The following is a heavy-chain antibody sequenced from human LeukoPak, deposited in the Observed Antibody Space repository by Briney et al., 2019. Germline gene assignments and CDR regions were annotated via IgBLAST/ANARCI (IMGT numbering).Heavy chain of an antibody. V-gene: IGHV3-23*01. CDR2: ISGSGSRGSGITGGNT. J-gene: IGHJ4*02. Sequence: GGSLRLSCAASGFNFKLSAMSWGRQAPGKGLEWVALISGSGSRGSGITGGNTYYADSVKGRFSISRDDSQNTVYLQMNSLRAEDTAVYYCARDRSSGWYEFDYWGQGTLVTVSS. CDR1: GFNFKLSA. CDR3: ARDRSSGWYEFDY. D-gene: IGHD6-19*01.